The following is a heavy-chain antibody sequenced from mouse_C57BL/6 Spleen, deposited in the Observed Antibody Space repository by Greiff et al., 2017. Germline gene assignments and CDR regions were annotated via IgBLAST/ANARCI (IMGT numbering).Heavy chain of an antibody. Sequence: QVQLKQSGPELVKPGASVKISCKASGYAFSSSWMNWVKQRPGTGLEWIGRIYPGDGDTNYNGKFKGKATLTADKSSSTAYMQLSSLTSEDSAVYFCADAVRAWFAYWGQGTLVTVSA. V-gene: IGHV1-82*01. CDR3: ADAVRAWFAY. D-gene: IGHD2-14*01. CDR1: GYAFSSSW. CDR2: IYPGDGDT. J-gene: IGHJ3*01.